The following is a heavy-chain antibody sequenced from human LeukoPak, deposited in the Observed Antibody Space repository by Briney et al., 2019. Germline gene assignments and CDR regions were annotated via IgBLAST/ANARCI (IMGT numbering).Heavy chain of an antibody. CDR1: GLSFSSYG. Sequence: GGSLRLSCATSGLSFSSYGMLWVCQAPGKGLEWVAVISYDGSNKYYADSVKGRFTISRDNSKNTLYLQMNSLRAEDTAVYYCAKDRDWYYFDYWGQGTLVTVSS. V-gene: IGHV3-30*18. J-gene: IGHJ4*02. D-gene: IGHD5-24*01. CDR2: ISYDGSNK. CDR3: AKDRDWYYFDY.